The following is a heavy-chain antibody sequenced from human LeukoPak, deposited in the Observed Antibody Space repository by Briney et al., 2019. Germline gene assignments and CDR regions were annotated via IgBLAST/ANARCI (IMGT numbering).Heavy chain of an antibody. CDR2: IAGGGGKK. CDR1: GFSFSDYA. CDR3: VKCPLTYGDHAFYV. J-gene: IGHJ3*01. D-gene: IGHD4-17*01. V-gene: IGHV3-23*01. Sequence: GGSLRLSCAASGFSFSDYALSWVRQAPGKGLEWVSYIAGGGGKKFYADSVKGRFTISRDNSRNTLYLQMNSLRAEDTAVYYCVKCPLTYGDHAFYVRGQGTMVPVSS.